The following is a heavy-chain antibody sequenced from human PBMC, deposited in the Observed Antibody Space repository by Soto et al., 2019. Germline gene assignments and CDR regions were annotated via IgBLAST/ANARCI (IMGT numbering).Heavy chain of an antibody. CDR3: ARYSDIVVVVAATDHYYYGMDV. D-gene: IGHD2-15*01. J-gene: IGHJ6*02. V-gene: IGHV1-69*01. Sequence: QVQLVQSGAEVKKPGSSVKVSCKASGGTFSSYAISWVRQAPGQGLEWMGGIIPIFGTANYAQKFQGRVTITADESTSTAYMELSSLRSEDTAVYYCARYSDIVVVVAATDHYYYGMDVWGQGTTVTVSS. CDR1: GGTFSSYA. CDR2: IIPIFGTA.